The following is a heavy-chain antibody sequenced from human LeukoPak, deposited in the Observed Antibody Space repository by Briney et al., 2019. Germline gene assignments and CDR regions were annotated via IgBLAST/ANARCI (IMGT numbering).Heavy chain of an antibody. CDR3: AKDRNDFWSGYPDY. CDR1: GFTVSSNY. D-gene: IGHD3-3*01. Sequence: PGGSLRLSCAASGFTVSSNYMSWVRQAPGKGLEWVSVIYSGGSTYYADSVKGRFTISRDNSKNTLYLQMNSLRAEDTALYYCAKDRNDFWSGYPDYWGQGTLVTVSS. V-gene: IGHV3-66*01. J-gene: IGHJ4*02. CDR2: IYSGGST.